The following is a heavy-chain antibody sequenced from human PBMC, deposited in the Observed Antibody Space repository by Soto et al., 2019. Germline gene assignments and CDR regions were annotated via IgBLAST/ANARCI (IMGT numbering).Heavy chain of an antibody. Sequence: SETLSLTCTFSGGSISSSSYYLGWIRQPPGKGLEWIESIYYSGSTYYNPSLKSRVTISVDTSKNQFSLKLSSVTAADTAVYYCATTGYMIWWFDPWGQGTLVTVSS. J-gene: IGHJ5*02. CDR1: GGSISSSSYY. CDR2: IYYSGST. D-gene: IGHD3-22*01. CDR3: ATTGYMIWWFDP. V-gene: IGHV4-39*01.